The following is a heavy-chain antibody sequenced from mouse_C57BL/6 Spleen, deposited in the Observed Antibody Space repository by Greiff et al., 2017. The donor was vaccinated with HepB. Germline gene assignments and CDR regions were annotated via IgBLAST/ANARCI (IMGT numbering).Heavy chain of an antibody. CDR1: GYTFTVYY. V-gene: IGHV1-76*01. J-gene: IGHJ3*01. D-gene: IGHD4-1*01. CDR2: IYPGSGNT. CDR3: ARSDRAWDEAY. Sequence: QVQLQQSGAELVRPGASVKLSCKASGYTFTVYYINWVKQRPGQGLEWIARIYPGSGNTYYNEKFKGKATLTAEKSSSTAYMQLSSLTSEDSAVYFCARSDRAWDEAYWGQGTLVTVSA.